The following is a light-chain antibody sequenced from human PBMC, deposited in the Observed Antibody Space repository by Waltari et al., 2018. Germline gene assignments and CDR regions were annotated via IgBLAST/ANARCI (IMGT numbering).Light chain of an antibody. V-gene: IGLV2-23*02. Sequence: QAAPTQSPSVSGSAGQSVTISCTGSSSDIGYYNSISWYQQLPGKAPKLMIYEINKRPSGVSDRFSGSKSDNTASLTISGLQPEDEADYYCVSYAGGACWVFGGGTRVTVL. CDR2: EIN. CDR1: SSDIGYYNS. CDR3: VSYAGGACWV. J-gene: IGLJ3*02.